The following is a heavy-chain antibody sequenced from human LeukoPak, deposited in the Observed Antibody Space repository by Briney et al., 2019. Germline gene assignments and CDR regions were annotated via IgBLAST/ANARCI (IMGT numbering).Heavy chain of an antibody. V-gene: IGHV3-30*03. CDR2: ISDDGSNK. CDR3: ARDFGYGIAAAGIDWFDP. J-gene: IGHJ5*02. Sequence: TGGSLRLSCAASGVTLSTYGMHWVRQAPGKGLEWVAVISDDGSNKYYADSVKGRFTISRDNSKNTLYLQMNSLRAEDTAVYYCARDFGYGIAAAGIDWFDPWGQGTLVTVSS. D-gene: IGHD6-13*01. CDR1: GVTLSTYG.